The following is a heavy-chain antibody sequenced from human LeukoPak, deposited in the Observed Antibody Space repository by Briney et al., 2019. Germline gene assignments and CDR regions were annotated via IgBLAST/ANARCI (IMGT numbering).Heavy chain of an antibody. V-gene: IGHV3-33*01. J-gene: IGHJ1*01. CDR1: GFTFSSYG. D-gene: IGHD6-19*01. CDR3: ARDRSSGWYVGGFQH. Sequence: GRSLRLSCAASGFTFSSYGMHWVRQAPGKGLEGVAVIWYDGSNKYYADSVKGRFTISRDNSKNTLYLQMNSLRAEDTAVYYCARDRSSGWYVGGFQHWGQGTLVTVSS. CDR2: IWYDGSNK.